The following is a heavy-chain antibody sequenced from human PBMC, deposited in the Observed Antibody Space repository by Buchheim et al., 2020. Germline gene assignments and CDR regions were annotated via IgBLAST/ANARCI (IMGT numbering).Heavy chain of an antibody. D-gene: IGHD3-3*01. V-gene: IGHV4-31*03. J-gene: IGHJ5*01. CDR2: IYYSGST. CDR3: ARVRHIAIFGGYNWFDS. CDR1: GGSISSGGYF. Sequence: QVQLQESGPGLVKPSQTLSLTCTVSGGSISSGGYFWSWIRQHPGKGLEWIGYIYYSGSTYYNPSLKSRVTISVDTSKNQFSLKMNSGTAADTAVYYCARVRHIAIFGGYNWFDSWGQGTL.